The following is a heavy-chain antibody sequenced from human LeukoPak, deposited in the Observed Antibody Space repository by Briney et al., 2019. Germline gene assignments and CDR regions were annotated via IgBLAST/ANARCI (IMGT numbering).Heavy chain of an antibody. CDR1: GYTLTELS. J-gene: IGHJ5*02. CDR2: FDPEDGET. Sequence: GASVKVSCKVSGYTLTELSMHWVRQAPGKGLEWMGGFDPEDGETIYAQKFQGRVTMTEDTSTDTAYMELSSLRSKDTAVYYCALLAGSSGGGNWFDPWGQGTLVTVSS. V-gene: IGHV1-24*01. CDR3: ALLAGSSGGGNWFDP. D-gene: IGHD6-25*01.